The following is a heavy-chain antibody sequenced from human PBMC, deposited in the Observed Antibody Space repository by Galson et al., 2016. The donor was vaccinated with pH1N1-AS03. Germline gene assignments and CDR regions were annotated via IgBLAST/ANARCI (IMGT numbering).Heavy chain of an antibody. V-gene: IGHV3-74*01. D-gene: IGHD6-13*01. Sequence: SLRLSCAASGFTFSTYWMHWVRQVPGKGLVLVSRISGDGSTPIYADSVKGRFTISRDNAKNTLYPQLNSLRAEDTAVYYCATPSSYSSSWYIYDYWGQGILVTVSS. CDR3: ATPSSYSSSWYIYDY. CDR2: ISGDGSTP. J-gene: IGHJ4*02. CDR1: GFTFSTYW.